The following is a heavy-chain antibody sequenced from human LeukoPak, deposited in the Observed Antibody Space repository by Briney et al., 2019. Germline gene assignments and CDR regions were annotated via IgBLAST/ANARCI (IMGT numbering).Heavy chain of an antibody. CDR3: ASSKGSSWN. D-gene: IGHD6-13*01. CDR1: GDSLSSNSAA. V-gene: IGHV6-1*01. Sequence: SQILSLTCAISGDSLSSNSAAWHWIRQSPSRGLEWLGRTYYRSKWYNDYAVSVKSRITINPDTSKNQFSLQLNSVTPEDTAVYYCASSKGSSWNWGQGTLVTVSS. J-gene: IGHJ4*02. CDR2: TYYRSKWYN.